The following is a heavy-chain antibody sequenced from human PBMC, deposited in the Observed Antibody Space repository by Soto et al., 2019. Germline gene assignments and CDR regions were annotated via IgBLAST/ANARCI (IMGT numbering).Heavy chain of an antibody. D-gene: IGHD2-8*01. V-gene: IGHV3-30-3*01. CDR2: ISYDGSNK. Sequence: QVQLVESGGGVVQPGRSLRLSCAASGFTFSSYAMHWVRQAPGKGLEWVAVISYDGSNKYYADSVKGRFTISRDNSKNTLYLQMNSLRAEDTAVYYCARDRYIVLMVYATYYYYYGMDVWGQGTRSPSP. J-gene: IGHJ6*02. CDR3: ARDRYIVLMVYATYYYYYGMDV. CDR1: GFTFSSYA.